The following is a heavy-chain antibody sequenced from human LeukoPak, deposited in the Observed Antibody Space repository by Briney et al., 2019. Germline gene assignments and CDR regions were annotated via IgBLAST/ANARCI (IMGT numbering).Heavy chain of an antibody. CDR2: INHSGST. CDR3: ARQPYYSDSSGTGGAFDI. V-gene: IGHV4-34*01. Sequence: SETLSLTCAVYGGFFSGYYWSWIRQPPGKGLEWFGEINHSGSTKYNPSLKSRVTISVDTSKSQFSLKLSSVTAADTAVYYCARQPYYSDSSGTGGAFDIWGQGTMVTVSS. CDR1: GGFFSGYY. D-gene: IGHD3-22*01. J-gene: IGHJ3*02.